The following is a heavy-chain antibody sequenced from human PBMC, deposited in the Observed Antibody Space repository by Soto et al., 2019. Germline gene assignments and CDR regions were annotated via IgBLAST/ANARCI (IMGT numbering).Heavy chain of an antibody. CDR2: IIPIFGTA. CDR1: GGTFSSYA. Sequence: QVQLVQSGAEVKKPGSSVKVSCKASGGTFSSYAISWVRQAPGQGLEWMGGIIPIFGTANYAQKFQGRVTITADESTSTDYMQLSSLRSDDTAVYYCARGFWSGTRVNWFDPWGQGTLVTVSS. D-gene: IGHD3-3*01. J-gene: IGHJ5*02. V-gene: IGHV1-69*01. CDR3: ARGFWSGTRVNWFDP.